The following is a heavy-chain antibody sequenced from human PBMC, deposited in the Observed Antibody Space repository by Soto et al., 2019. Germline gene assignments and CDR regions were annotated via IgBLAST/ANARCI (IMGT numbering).Heavy chain of an antibody. CDR2: IKSKTDGGTT. J-gene: IGHJ4*02. D-gene: IGHD3-3*01. Sequence: GGSLRLSCAASGFTFSNAWMSWVRQAPGKGLEWVGRIKSKTDGGTTDYAAPVKGRFTISRDDSKNTLYLQMNSLKTEDTAVYYCTTSFRGFWSGYRSRHDYWGQGTLVTVSS. CDR1: GFTFSNAW. V-gene: IGHV3-15*01. CDR3: TTSFRGFWSGYRSRHDY.